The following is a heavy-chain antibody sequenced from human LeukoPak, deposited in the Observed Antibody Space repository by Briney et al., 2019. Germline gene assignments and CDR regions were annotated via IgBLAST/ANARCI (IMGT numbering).Heavy chain of an antibody. J-gene: IGHJ5*02. D-gene: IGHD3-3*01. CDR2: MNPNSGNT. CDR1: GYTFTSYD. CDR3: AKDYYDFWSGLKNNWFDP. Sequence: ASVKVSCKASGYTFTSYDINWVRQATGQGLEWMGWMNPNSGNTGYAQKFQGRVTMTRNTSISTAYMELSSLRSEDTAVYYCAKDYYDFWSGLKNNWFDPWGQGTLVTVSS. V-gene: IGHV1-8*01.